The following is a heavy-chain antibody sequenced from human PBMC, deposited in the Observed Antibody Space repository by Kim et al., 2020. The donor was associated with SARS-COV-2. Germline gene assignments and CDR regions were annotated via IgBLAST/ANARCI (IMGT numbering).Heavy chain of an antibody. CDR2: ISSSGSTI. Sequence: GGSLRLSCAASGFTFSDYYMSWIRQAPAKGLEWVSYISSSGSTIYYADSVKGRFTISRDNAKNSLYLQMNSLRAEDTAVYYCASSLLLWFGELLSLDYWGQGTLVTVSS. CDR3: ASSLLLWFGELLSLDY. V-gene: IGHV3-11*04. CDR1: GFTFSDYY. D-gene: IGHD3-10*01. J-gene: IGHJ4*02.